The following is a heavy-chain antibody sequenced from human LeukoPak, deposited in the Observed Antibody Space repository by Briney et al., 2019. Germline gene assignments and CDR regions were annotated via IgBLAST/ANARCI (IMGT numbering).Heavy chain of an antibody. J-gene: IGHJ6*02. CDR1: GFTFTTHD. Sequence: ASVKVSCKTSGFTFTTHDINWVRQATGKGLEWMGWMNPGSGDTGYEQRFQGRVTMTRDTSINTAYMELSRLRSDDTAVYYCARDYYDSSGYYYYYGMDVWGQGTTVTVSS. D-gene: IGHD3-22*01. CDR3: ARDYYDSSGYYYYYGMDV. CDR2: MNPGSGDT. V-gene: IGHV1-8*01.